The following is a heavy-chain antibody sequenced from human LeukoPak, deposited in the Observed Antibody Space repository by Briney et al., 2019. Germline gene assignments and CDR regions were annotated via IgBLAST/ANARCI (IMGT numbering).Heavy chain of an antibody. CDR3: AKSDWFDP. V-gene: IGHV3-74*01. CDR1: GFTFSGYW. Sequence: PGGSLRLSCAASGFTFSGYWMHWVRQAPGKGLVGVARIKNDGSRTTYADSVKGRFTISRDNAKNTLYLHMNSLRVEDTAVYYCAKSDWFDPWGQGTLVTVSS. CDR2: IKNDGSRT. J-gene: IGHJ5*02.